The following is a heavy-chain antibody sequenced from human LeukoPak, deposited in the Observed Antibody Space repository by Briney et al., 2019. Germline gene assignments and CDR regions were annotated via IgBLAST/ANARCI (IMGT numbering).Heavy chain of an antibody. J-gene: IGHJ3*02. Sequence: VASVKVSCKASGYTFTGHYMHWGRQAPGQALEWMGWINPNSGGTNYAKNIQGSVTMTRDTSIRTAYMELRRLRSDDTAVYYCARDQLTVNYAFEIWGQGTMVTVSS. D-gene: IGHD3-9*01. CDR3: ARDQLTVNYAFEI. V-gene: IGHV1-2*02. CDR2: INPNSGGT. CDR1: GYTFTGHY.